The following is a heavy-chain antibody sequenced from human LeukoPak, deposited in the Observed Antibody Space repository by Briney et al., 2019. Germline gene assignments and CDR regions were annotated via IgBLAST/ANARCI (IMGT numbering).Heavy chain of an antibody. D-gene: IGHD6-19*01. CDR3: AKSRGIYDNSGWRTFDY. CDR2: ISGSGGTT. J-gene: IGHJ4*02. Sequence: GGSLRLSCAASGFTFSSYVINWVRQAPGKGLEWVSAISGSGGTTYYADSVKGRFTISRDNSKNTLYLQMNSLRADDTAAYYCAKSRGIYDNSGWRTFDYWGQGTLVTVSS. CDR1: GFTFSSYV. V-gene: IGHV3-23*01.